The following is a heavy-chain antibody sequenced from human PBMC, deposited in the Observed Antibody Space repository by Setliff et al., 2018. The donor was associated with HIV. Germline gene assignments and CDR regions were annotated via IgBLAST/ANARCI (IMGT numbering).Heavy chain of an antibody. CDR2: INEDGSQK. CDR3: ARGDSFVYSYVYPDY. Sequence: GGSLRLSCAASGFTSSTYWMSWVRQAPGKGLEWVANINEDGSQKYYVDSVKGRFTISRDNTKNSLYLQMNSLRAEDTAVYYCARGDSFVYSYVYPDYWGQGTLVTVS. CDR1: GFTSSTYW. V-gene: IGHV3-7*04. J-gene: IGHJ4*02. D-gene: IGHD3-22*01.